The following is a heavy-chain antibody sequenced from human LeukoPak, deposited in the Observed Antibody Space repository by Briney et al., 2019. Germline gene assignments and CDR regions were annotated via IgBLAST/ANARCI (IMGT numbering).Heavy chain of an antibody. Sequence: SETLSLTCSVSGYSMSSGYYWGWIRQPPERGLEWIGSMYHTGSTYYNPSLKSRVNISVDTSKNQFSLKLSSVTAADTAVYYCARLRYGATMVRGVINKYYFDYWGQGTLVTVSS. CDR1: GYSMSSGYY. V-gene: IGHV4-38-2*02. CDR2: MYHTGST. CDR3: ARLRYGATMVRGVINKYYFDY. J-gene: IGHJ4*02. D-gene: IGHD3-10*01.